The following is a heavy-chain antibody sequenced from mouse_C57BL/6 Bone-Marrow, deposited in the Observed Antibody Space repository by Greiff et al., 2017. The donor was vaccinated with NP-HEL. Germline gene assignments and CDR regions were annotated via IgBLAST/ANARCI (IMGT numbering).Heavy chain of an antibody. CDR3: AREGGYDGSPFAY. D-gene: IGHD1-1*01. J-gene: IGHJ3*01. Sequence: EVKLQESGPGLVKPSQSLSLTCSVTGYSIISGYYWNWIRQFPGNKLEWMAYISYDGSNNYNQSLKNRISITRDISKNQFFLKLTSVTTEDTATDYCAREGGYDGSPFAYWGQGTLVTVSA. CDR1: GYSIISGYY. V-gene: IGHV3-6*01. CDR2: ISYDGSN.